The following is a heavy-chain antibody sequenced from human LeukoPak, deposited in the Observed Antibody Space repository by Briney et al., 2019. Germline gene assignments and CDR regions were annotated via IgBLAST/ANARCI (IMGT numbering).Heavy chain of an antibody. CDR3: ARGGPLRYFDWT. Sequence: PSETLSLTCTVSGGSISSYYWSWIRQPPGKGLEWIGYIYYSGSTNYNPSLKSRVTISVDTSKNQFPLKLSSVTAADTAVYYCARGGPLRYFDWTWGQGTLVTLSS. D-gene: IGHD3-9*01. V-gene: IGHV4-59*01. CDR1: GGSISSYY. J-gene: IGHJ4*02. CDR2: IYYSGST.